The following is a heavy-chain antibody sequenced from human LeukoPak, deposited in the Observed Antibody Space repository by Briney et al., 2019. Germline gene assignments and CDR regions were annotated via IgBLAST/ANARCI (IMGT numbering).Heavy chain of an antibody. CDR1: GGSISSNTYY. CDR2: IYYGGST. D-gene: IGHD3-22*01. Sequence: SETLSLTCTVSGGSISSNTYYWDWIRQPPGKGLECIGSIYYGGSTYYNPSLKSRVIISVDTSKNQFSLKLSSVTAADTAVYYCARAYYYASSAFDIWGQGTMVSVSS. J-gene: IGHJ3*02. CDR3: ARAYYYASSAFDI. V-gene: IGHV4-39*01.